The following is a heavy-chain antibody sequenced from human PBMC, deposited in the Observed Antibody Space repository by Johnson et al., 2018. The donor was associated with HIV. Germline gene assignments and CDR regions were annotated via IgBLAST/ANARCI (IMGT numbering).Heavy chain of an antibody. V-gene: IGHV3-13*01. J-gene: IGHJ3*02. CDR2: IGIAGDT. CDR3: ARGRCGSTRCGLSAAFDI. CDR1: GFTFSSYD. D-gene: IGHD2-2*01. Sequence: VQLVESGGGLVKPGGSLRLSCAASGFTFSSYDMHWVRQVTGKGLEWVSGIGIAGDTYYTGSVKGRFTITREDAKNSLYLQMNTLRAGDTAVYYCARGRCGSTRCGLSAAFDIWGQGTLVTVSS.